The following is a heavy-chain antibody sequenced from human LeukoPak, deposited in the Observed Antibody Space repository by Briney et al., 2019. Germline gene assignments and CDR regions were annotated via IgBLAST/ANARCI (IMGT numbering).Heavy chain of an antibody. CDR1: GGSISSYY. D-gene: IGHD6-13*01. CDR2: IYYSGST. J-gene: IGHJ4*02. Sequence: SETLSLTCTVSGGSISSYYWSWIRQPPGKGLEWIGYIYYSGSTNYNPSLKSRVTISVDTSKNQFSLKLSSVTAADTAVYYYASSWLAAAFFDYWGQGTLVTVSS. V-gene: IGHV4-59*01. CDR3: ASSWLAAAFFDY.